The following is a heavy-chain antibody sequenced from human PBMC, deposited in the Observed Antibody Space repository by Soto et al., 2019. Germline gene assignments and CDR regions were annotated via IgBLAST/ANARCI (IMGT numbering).Heavy chain of an antibody. CDR1: GYTFTSYG. J-gene: IGHJ3*02. V-gene: IGHV1-18*04. Sequence: GASVKVSCKASGYTFTSYGISWVRQAPGQGLEWMGWISAYNGNTNYAQKLQGRVTMTTDTSTSTAYMELRSMRSDDTAVYYCARREVAATRGDFDIWGQGTMVTVSS. D-gene: IGHD2-15*01. CDR2: ISAYNGNT. CDR3: ARREVAATRGDFDI.